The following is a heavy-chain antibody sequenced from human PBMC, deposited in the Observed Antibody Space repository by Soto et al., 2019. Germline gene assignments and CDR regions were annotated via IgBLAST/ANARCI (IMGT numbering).Heavy chain of an antibody. Sequence: SLRLSCAASGFIFSSYAMSWVRQAPGKGLEWVSVISSGGGSTYYADSVKGRFTISRDNSKKMLHLQLNSLRAEDTAAYYCAKDAQCSGGSCYFDYWGQGTLVTVSS. CDR3: AKDAQCSGGSCYFDY. V-gene: IGHV3-23*01. J-gene: IGHJ4*02. CDR2: ISSGGGST. CDR1: GFIFSSYA. D-gene: IGHD2-15*01.